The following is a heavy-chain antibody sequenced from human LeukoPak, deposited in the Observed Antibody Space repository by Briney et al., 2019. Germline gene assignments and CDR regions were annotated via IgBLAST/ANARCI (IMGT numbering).Heavy chain of an antibody. CDR1: GFTFSSYA. V-gene: IGHV3-30*04. Sequence: PGGSLRLSCAASGFTFSSYAMHWVRQAPGKGLEWVAVISYDGSNKYYADSVKGRFTISRDNSKNTLYLQMNSLRAEDTAVYYCARGCGNYYYFDYWGQGTLVTVSS. CDR3: ARGCGNYYYFDY. J-gene: IGHJ4*02. D-gene: IGHD1-26*01. CDR2: ISYDGSNK.